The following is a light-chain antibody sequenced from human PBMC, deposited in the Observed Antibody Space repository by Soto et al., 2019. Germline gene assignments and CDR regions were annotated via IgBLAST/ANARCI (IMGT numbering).Light chain of an antibody. CDR3: QQYTNWPYT. CDR1: QSVGSN. CDR2: GAS. Sequence: EIVMTQSPATLSVSPGERASLSCRASQSVGSNLAWYQQTAGQAPRLLIYGASTRATGIPARFSGSGSGTDFTLTISSLHSEDFPVYYCQQYTNWPYTFGQGTKLEIK. J-gene: IGKJ2*01. V-gene: IGKV3-15*01.